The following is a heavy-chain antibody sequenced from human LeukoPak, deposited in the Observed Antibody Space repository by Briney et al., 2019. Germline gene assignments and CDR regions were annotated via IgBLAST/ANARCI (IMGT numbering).Heavy chain of an antibody. D-gene: IGHD2-2*02. Sequence: GASVKVSCKASGYTFTSYGISWVRQAPGQGLEWMGWISAYNGNTNYAQKLQGRVTMTTDTSTSTAYMELRSLRSDDTAVYYCAREDIVVVPAAIEAPWFDPWGQGTLVTVSS. CDR3: AREDIVVVPAAIEAPWFDP. CDR2: ISAYNGNT. CDR1: GYTFTSYG. J-gene: IGHJ5*02. V-gene: IGHV1-18*01.